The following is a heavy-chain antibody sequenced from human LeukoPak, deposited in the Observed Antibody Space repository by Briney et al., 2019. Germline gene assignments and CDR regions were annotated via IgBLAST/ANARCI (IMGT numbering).Heavy chain of an antibody. CDR3: ASERWSRRSYFDF. CDR2: IFSSGST. Sequence: SETLSLTCAVSGGSVDNSNYYWAWIRQPPGKGLEWIGTIFSSGSTFYSPSLVTRITISVDTSMTQFSLKLSSVTAADTAVYFCASERWSRRSYFDFWGQGILVTVSS. J-gene: IGHJ4*02. CDR1: GGSVDNSNYY. D-gene: IGHD5-24*01. V-gene: IGHV4-39*07.